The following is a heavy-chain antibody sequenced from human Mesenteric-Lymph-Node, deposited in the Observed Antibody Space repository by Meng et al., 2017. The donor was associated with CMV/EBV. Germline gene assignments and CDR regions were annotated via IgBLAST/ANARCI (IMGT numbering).Heavy chain of an antibody. CDR3: AKGTSYYDSSGYLLGSYFDY. CDR1: GFTVSSYY. Sequence: GESLKISCAASGFTVSSYYMSWVRQAPGKGLEWVSVIYSGGNAYYADSVKGRFTISRDDSKNTLNLQMNSLRAEDTAVYYCAKGTSYYDSSGYLLGSYFDYWGQGTLVTVSS. D-gene: IGHD3-22*01. J-gene: IGHJ4*02. V-gene: IGHV3-53*01. CDR2: IYSGGNA.